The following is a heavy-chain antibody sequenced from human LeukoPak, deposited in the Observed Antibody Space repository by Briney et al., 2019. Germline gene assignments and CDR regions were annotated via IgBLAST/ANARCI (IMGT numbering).Heavy chain of an antibody. D-gene: IGHD6-19*01. CDR2: ISAYNGNT. J-gene: IGHJ4*02. V-gene: IGHV1-18*01. CDR1: GYTFTGFG. CDR3: ALGYSSGWLLADYFDY. Sequence: GASVKVSCKASGYTFTGFGISWVRQAPGQGLEWMGWISAYNGNTNYAQKLQGRVTMTTDTSTSTAYMELRSLRSDDTAVYYYALGYSSGWLLADYFDYWGQGTLVTVSS.